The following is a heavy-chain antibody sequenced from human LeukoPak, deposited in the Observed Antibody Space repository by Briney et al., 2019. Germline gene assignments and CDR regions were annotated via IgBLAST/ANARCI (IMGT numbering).Heavy chain of an antibody. CDR2: ISSSGRTK. V-gene: IGHV3-48*04. CDR3: ASQSSGSSTRAPDI. CDR1: GGTFSSYS. J-gene: IGHJ4*02. D-gene: IGHD1-26*01. Sequence: GGSLRLSCATPGGTFSSYSLNWVRQAPGKGLEWVSYISSSGRTKYYEDSVKGRFIISRDNANNSLYLQMNSLRAEDTALYYCASQSSGSSTRAPDIWGQGTLVTVSS.